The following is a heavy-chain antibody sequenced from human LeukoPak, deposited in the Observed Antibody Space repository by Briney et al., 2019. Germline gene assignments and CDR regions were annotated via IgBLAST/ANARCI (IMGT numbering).Heavy chain of an antibody. V-gene: IGHV4-4*09. CDR1: GGSISSYY. Sequence: SETLSLTCTVSGGSISSYYWSWIRQPPGKGLEWIGYIYTSGSTNYNPSLKSRVTISVDMSKYQFSLKLSSVTAADTAVYYCARHHTGYYDFWSGYYRHYYYYMDVWGKGTTVTVSS. CDR2: IYTSGST. J-gene: IGHJ6*03. D-gene: IGHD3-3*01. CDR3: ARHHTGYYDFWSGYYRHYYYYMDV.